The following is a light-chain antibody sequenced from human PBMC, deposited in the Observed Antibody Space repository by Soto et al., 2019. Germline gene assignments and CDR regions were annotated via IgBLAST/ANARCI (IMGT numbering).Light chain of an antibody. CDR1: QSVSSW. CDR2: DAS. Sequence: DIQMTQSPSTLSASVGDRDTITCRASQSVSSWLAWYQQKPGKAPKLLIYDASSLESGVPSRFSGSGSGTEFTLTISSLQPDDFATYYCQHYKSYFFTFGPGTKVEIK. CDR3: QHYKSYFFT. J-gene: IGKJ3*01. V-gene: IGKV1-5*01.